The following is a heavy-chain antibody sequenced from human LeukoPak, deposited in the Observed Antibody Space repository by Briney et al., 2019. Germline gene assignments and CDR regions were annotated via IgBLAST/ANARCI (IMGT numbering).Heavy chain of an antibody. Sequence: ASVKVSCKASGYTFTRYGISWVRQAPGKGLEWVATIKQEGSEKRYVNTVKGRFTISRDNAETSLYLQMNNLRAKDPAVYYCARGAGSPDYWGQGTLVTVSS. V-gene: IGHV3-7*01. CDR1: GYTFTRYG. J-gene: IGHJ4*02. CDR3: ARGAGSPDY. CDR2: IKQEGSEK. D-gene: IGHD6-13*01.